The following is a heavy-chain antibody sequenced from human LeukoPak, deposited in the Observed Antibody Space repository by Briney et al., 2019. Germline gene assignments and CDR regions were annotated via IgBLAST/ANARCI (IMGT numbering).Heavy chain of an antibody. D-gene: IGHD1-26*01. Sequence: PGGSLRLSCAASGFTFSSYAMSWVRQAPGKGLEWVSAISGSGGSTYHADSVKGRFTISRDNSKNTLYLQMDSLRIEDTAVYYCARGAVNSGTYWQDYSYYYMDVWGKGTTVTVSS. J-gene: IGHJ6*03. V-gene: IGHV3-23*01. CDR2: ISGSGGST. CDR1: GFTFSSYA. CDR3: ARGAVNSGTYWQDYSYYYMDV.